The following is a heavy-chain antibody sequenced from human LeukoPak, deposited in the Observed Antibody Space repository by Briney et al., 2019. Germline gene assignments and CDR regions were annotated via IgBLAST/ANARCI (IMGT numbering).Heavy chain of an antibody. CDR3: AKDSPDSSGYYKLDY. CDR2: IRYDGSNK. D-gene: IGHD3-22*01. CDR1: GLIFSNYG. J-gene: IGHJ4*02. V-gene: IGHV3-30*02. Sequence: GGSLRLSCAASGLIFSNYGMHWVRQAPGKGLQWVAFIRYDGSNKYYADSVKGRFTISRDSSKNTLYLQMNSLRAEDTAVYYCAKDSPDSSGYYKLDYWGQGTLVTVSS.